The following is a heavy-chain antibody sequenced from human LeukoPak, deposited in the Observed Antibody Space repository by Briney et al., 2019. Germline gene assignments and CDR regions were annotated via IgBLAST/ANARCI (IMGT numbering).Heavy chain of an antibody. J-gene: IGHJ4*02. CDR1: GGTFSSYA. D-gene: IGHD3-10*01. V-gene: IGHV1-18*01. CDR3: AREGLWFGELSLPLDY. CDR2: ISAYNGNT. Sequence: ASVKVSCKASGGTFSSYAISWVRQAPGQGLEWMGWISAYNGNTNYAQKLQGRVTMTTDTSTSTAYMELRSLRSDDTAVYYCAREGLWFGELSLPLDYWGQGTLVTVSS.